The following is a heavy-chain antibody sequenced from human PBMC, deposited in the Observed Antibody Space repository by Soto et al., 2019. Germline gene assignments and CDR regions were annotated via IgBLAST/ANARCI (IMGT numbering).Heavy chain of an antibody. CDR1: GFIFKHHA. V-gene: IGHV3-33*01. CDR2: IWYDGSHT. J-gene: IGHJ6*02. Sequence: QVQLVESGGGVVQPGRSLRLSCAASGFIFKHHAMHWVRQAAGKGLEWVAQIWYDGSHTYYTDSGKGRFTISRDNLKDMVYRQMDSLRAEDTAVYYCARDGQHLAPYAMDVWGQGTTVTVSS. CDR3: ARDGQHLAPYAMDV.